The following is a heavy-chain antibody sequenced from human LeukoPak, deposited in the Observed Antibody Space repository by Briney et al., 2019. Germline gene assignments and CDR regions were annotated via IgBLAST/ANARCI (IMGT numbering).Heavy chain of an antibody. V-gene: IGHV1-2*02. Sequence: GASVKVSCKASGYTFTGYYMHWVRQAPGQGLEWMGWINPNSGGTNYAQKFQGRATMTRDTSISTAYMELSRLRSDDTAVHYCARKVPAGMRGWFDPWGQGTLVTVSS. CDR2: INPNSGGT. D-gene: IGHD2-2*01. CDR1: GYTFTGYY. J-gene: IGHJ5*02. CDR3: ARKVPAGMRGWFDP.